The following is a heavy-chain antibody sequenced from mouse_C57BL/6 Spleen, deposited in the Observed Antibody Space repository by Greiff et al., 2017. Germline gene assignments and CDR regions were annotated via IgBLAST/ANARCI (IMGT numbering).Heavy chain of an antibody. J-gene: IGHJ2*01. CDR3: AKGSNFDY. D-gene: IGHD3-3*01. CDR1: GYTFTDYY. CDR2: INPNNGGT. V-gene: IGHV1-26*01. Sequence: VQLQQSGPELVKPGASVKISCKASGYTFTDYYMNWVKQSHGKSLEWIGDINPNNGGTSYNQKFKGKATLTVDKSSSTADMELRSLTSEDSAVYDCAKGSNFDYWGQGTTLTVSS.